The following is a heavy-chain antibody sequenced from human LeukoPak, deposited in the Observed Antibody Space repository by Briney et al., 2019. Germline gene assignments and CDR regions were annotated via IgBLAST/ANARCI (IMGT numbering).Heavy chain of an antibody. J-gene: IGHJ4*02. CDR1: GFTFSNYW. CDR3: ARGYGSGVHSNYYFDY. CDR2: IKDDGSAK. D-gene: IGHD3-10*01. Sequence: GGSLRLSCAASGFTFSNYWMTWVRQAPGKGLEWVANIKDDGSAKYYMDSVKGRFTISRDDARNSLFLQMNSLRAEDTAVYYCARGYGSGVHSNYYFDYWGQGTLVTVSS. V-gene: IGHV3-7*01.